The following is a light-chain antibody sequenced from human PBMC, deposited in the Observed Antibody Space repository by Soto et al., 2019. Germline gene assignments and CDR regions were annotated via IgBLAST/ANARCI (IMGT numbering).Light chain of an antibody. J-gene: IGLJ2*01. CDR2: SSN. Sequence: QSVLTQPPSASGTPGQRVTISCSGSTSNIGSNAVNWYQQVPGTAPKLLIFSSNQRPSGVPDRFSGSKSGTSASLAISGLQSEDEAAYYCAAWDDSLKGVVFGGGTKLTVL. CDR3: AAWDDSLKGVV. V-gene: IGLV1-44*01. CDR1: TSNIGSNA.